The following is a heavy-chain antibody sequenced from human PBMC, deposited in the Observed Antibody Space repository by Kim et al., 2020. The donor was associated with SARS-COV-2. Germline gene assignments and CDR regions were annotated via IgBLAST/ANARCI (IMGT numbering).Heavy chain of an antibody. J-gene: IGHJ3*02. CDR2: IYYSGST. V-gene: IGHV4-59*13. Sequence: SETLSLTCTVSGGSISSYYWSWIRQPPGKGLEWIGYIYYSGSTNYNPSLKSRVTISVDTSKNQFSLKLSSVTAADTAVYYCAREGVDDYVWGSYPPGGAFDIWGQGTMVTVSS. D-gene: IGHD3-16*02. CDR3: AREGVDDYVWGSYPPGGAFDI. CDR1: GGSISSYY.